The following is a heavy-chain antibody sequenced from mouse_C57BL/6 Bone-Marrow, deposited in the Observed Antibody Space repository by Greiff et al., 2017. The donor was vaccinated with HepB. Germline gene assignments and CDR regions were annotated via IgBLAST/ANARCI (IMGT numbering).Heavy chain of an antibody. CDR2: ISYSGST. CDR3: ARSPETATVVAHWYFDV. J-gene: IGHJ1*03. D-gene: IGHD1-1*01. V-gene: IGHV3-8*01. Sequence: VQLKESGPGLAKPSQTLSLTCSVTGYSITSDYWNWIRKFPGNKLEYMGYISYSGSTYYNPSLNSRISITRDTSKNQYYLQLNSVTTEDTATYYCARSPETATVVAHWYFDVWGTGTTVTVSS. CDR1: GYSITSDY.